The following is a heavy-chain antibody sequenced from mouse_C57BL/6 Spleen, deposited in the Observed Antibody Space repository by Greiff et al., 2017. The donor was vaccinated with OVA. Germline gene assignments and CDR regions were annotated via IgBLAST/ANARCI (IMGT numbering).Heavy chain of an antibody. CDR3: TRDGSSLYYFDY. CDR1: GYTFTDYE. V-gene: IGHV1-15*01. CDR2: IDPETGGT. J-gene: IGHJ2*01. Sequence: VQLQQSGAELVRPGASVTLSCKASGYTFTDYEMHWVKQSPVHGLEWIGAIDPETGGTAYNQKFKGKAILTADKSSSTAYMELRSLTSEDSAVYYCTRDGSSLYYFDYWGQGTTLTVSS. D-gene: IGHD1-1*01.